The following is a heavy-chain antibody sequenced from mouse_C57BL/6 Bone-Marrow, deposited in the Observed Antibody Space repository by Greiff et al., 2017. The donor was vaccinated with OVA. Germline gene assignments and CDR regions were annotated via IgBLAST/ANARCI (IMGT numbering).Heavy chain of an antibody. CDR2: IDPSDSYT. V-gene: IGHV1-69*01. Sequence: QVQLQQPGAELVMPGASVKLSCKASGYTFTSYWMHWVTQRPGQGLEWIGEIDPSDSYTNYNQKFKGKSTLTVDKSSSTAYMQLSSLTSEDSAVYYCARGGITTVVDWGQGTTLTVSS. J-gene: IGHJ2*01. CDR1: GYTFTSYW. D-gene: IGHD1-1*01. CDR3: ARGGITTVVD.